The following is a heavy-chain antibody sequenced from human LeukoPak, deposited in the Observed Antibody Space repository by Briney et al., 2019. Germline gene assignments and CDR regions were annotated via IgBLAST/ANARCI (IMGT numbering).Heavy chain of an antibody. Sequence: ASVKVSCKASGYTFTGYYMHWVRQAPGQGLEWMGWINPNSGGTNYAQKFQGRVTMTRDTSISTAYMELSRLRSDDTAVYYCARDSVYCSGGSCYLKYWFDPWGQGTLVTVSS. CDR2: INPNSGGT. J-gene: IGHJ5*02. CDR1: GYTFTGYY. CDR3: ARDSVYCSGGSCYLKYWFDP. D-gene: IGHD2-15*01. V-gene: IGHV1-2*02.